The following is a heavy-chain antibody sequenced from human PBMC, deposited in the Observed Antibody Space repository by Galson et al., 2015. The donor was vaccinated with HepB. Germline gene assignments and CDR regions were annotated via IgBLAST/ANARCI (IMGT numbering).Heavy chain of an antibody. D-gene: IGHD6-6*01. CDR3: ALSIAARPGPWGTMGV. CDR2: IYYSGST. CDR1: GGSISRDGYY. Sequence: ETLSLTCTVSGGSISRDGYYWGWIRQPPGRGLEWIGSIYYSGSTFYNPSLKSRDTMSVDTSKNQFSLQLSSVTAADTAVYYCALSIAARPGPWGTMGVWGQGTTGSVSS. J-gene: IGHJ6*02. V-gene: IGHV4-39*01.